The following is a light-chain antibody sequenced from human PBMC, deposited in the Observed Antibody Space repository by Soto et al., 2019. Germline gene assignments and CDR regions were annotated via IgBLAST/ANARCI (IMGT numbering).Light chain of an antibody. V-gene: IGKV3-11*01. Sequence: EIVLTQSPATLSLSPGEIATLSCRASQSVSTFLDWYQQKPGQAPRLLIYDASNRATGIPARFSGSGSGTDFPLTISSLEPEDVAVYYCQHRSNWPLTFGGGTKVEIK. CDR3: QHRSNWPLT. CDR1: QSVSTF. J-gene: IGKJ4*01. CDR2: DAS.